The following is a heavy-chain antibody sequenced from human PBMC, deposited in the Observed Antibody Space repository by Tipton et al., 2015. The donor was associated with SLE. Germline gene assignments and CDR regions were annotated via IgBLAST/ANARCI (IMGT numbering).Heavy chain of an antibody. D-gene: IGHD5-18*01. CDR3: ARVWGYGTDY. CDR1: SDSIYNYY. Sequence: GLVKPSETLSLTCTVSSDSIYNYYWSWVRQPPGKGLEWIGNIYYSGSSSYNPSLKSRVTISVDTSKNHFSLKLNSVTATDTAVYYCARVWGYGTDYWGQGTLVTVSS. V-gene: IGHV4-59*08. J-gene: IGHJ4*02. CDR2: IYYSGSS.